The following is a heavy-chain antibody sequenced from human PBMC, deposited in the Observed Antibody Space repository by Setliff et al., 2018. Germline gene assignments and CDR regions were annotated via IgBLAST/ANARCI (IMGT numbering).Heavy chain of an antibody. J-gene: IGHJ4*02. CDR3: ARVTPGPPYGPLGY. CDR2: INTDNGNT. Sequence: ASVKVSCKASGYTFTKNAIHWLRQAPGQRPEWMGWINTDNGNTRYSQKFQGRVTITRDTSASTAYMELSSLRSEDTAVYYCARVTPGPPYGPLGYWGQGTLVTVSS. D-gene: IGHD4-17*01. CDR1: GYTFTKNA. V-gene: IGHV1-3*04.